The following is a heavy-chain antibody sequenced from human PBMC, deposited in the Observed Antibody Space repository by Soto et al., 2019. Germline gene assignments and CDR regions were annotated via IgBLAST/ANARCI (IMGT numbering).Heavy chain of an antibody. V-gene: IGHV3-33*01. CDR3: ARDRGSYNWNDENYYYGMDV. CDR2: IWYDGSNK. CDR1: GFTFSSYG. D-gene: IGHD1-1*01. Sequence: PGGSLRLSCAASGFTFSSYGMHWVRQAPGKGLKWVAVIWYDGSNKYYADSVKGRFNISRDNSKNTLYLQMNRMRAEDTAVYYCARDRGSYNWNDENYYYGMDVWGQGTTVTVSS. J-gene: IGHJ6*02.